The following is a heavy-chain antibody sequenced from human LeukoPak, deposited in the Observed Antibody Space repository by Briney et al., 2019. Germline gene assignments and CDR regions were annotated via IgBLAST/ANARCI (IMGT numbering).Heavy chain of an antibody. V-gene: IGHV4-39*07. D-gene: IGHD2-15*01. CDR3: ARGYCSGGGCSLSP. CDR1: GDSLTSGSYY. Sequence: SETLSLTCTVSGDSLTSGSYYWGWIRQTPGKGLEWIGNIYSDGTTSYNPSVKSRVTMSVDTSKNQFSLKLNSVTAADTAVYYCARGYCSGGGCSLSPWGQGTLVTVSS. CDR2: IYSDGTT. J-gene: IGHJ5*02.